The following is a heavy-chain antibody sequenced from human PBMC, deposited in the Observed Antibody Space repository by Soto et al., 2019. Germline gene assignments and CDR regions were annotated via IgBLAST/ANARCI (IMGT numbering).Heavy chain of an antibody. CDR2: IKLDGSSQ. D-gene: IGHD1-26*01. CDR3: ARLESGSLDS. V-gene: IGHV3-7*01. J-gene: IGHJ4*02. Sequence: AGGSLRLSCAASGFSIANYWMNWVRQAPGKGLEWVGNIKLDGSSQYYLGSVRGRFTISRDNAHNSLYLQMNNLRAEDTAIYYCARLESGSLDSWGQGTLVTVSS. CDR1: GFSIANYW.